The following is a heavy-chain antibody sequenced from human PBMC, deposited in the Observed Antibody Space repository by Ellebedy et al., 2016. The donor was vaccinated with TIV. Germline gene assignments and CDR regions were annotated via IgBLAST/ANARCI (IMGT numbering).Heavy chain of an antibody. D-gene: IGHD5-12*01. CDR2: ISSSSSYI. CDR3: AKEIPSGYDY. Sequence: GESLKISCAASGFTFSSYSMNWVRQAPGKGLEWVSSISSSSSYIYYADSVKGRFTISRDNAKNSLYLQMNSLRAEDTAVYYCAKEIPSGYDYWGQGTLVTVSS. V-gene: IGHV3-21*01. CDR1: GFTFSSYS. J-gene: IGHJ4*02.